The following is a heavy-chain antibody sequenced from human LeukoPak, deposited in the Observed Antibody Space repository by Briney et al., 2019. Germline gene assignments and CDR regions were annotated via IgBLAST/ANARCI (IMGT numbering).Heavy chain of an antibody. CDR2: ISGSGGST. V-gene: IGHV3-23*01. J-gene: IGHJ3*02. CDR1: GFTFDDYG. D-gene: IGHD3-22*01. CDR3: AKDQPRDYDSSGYYYLPDAFDI. Sequence: GGSLRLSCAASGFTFDDYGMSWVRQAPGKGLEWVSAISGSGGSTYYADSVKGRFTISRDNSKNTLYLQMNSLRAEDTAVYYCAKDQPRDYDSSGYYYLPDAFDIWGQGTMVTVSS.